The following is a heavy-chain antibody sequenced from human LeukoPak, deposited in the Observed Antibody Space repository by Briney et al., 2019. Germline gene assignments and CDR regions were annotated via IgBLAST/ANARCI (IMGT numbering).Heavy chain of an antibody. D-gene: IGHD3/OR15-3a*01. CDR2: TYPGDSDT. Sequence: GESLKISCKGSGYSFNNYWIVWVRQMPGTGLEWMGVTYPGDSDTRYRPSFQGQVTVSADKSISTAYLQWSSLKTSDTAMYYCARLRGRRDFWTGVSGHYYFDSWGQGTLVTVSS. CDR1: GYSFNNYW. J-gene: IGHJ4*02. CDR3: ARLRGRRDFWTGVSGHYYFDS. V-gene: IGHV5-51*01.